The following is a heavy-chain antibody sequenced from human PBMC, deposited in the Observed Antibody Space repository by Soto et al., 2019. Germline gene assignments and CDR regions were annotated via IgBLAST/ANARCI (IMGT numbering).Heavy chain of an antibody. CDR1: GASISSVY. CDR3: ARHVDCSSTTCYDFDS. D-gene: IGHD2-2*01. V-gene: IGHV4-59*08. Sequence: SETLSLTCTVSGASISSVYWSWIRQSPGQGLEWIGYIHSRGITKYNPSLRSRATISLDTSANQFSLKLSSFSAADTAVYYCARHVDCSSTTCYDFDSWGQGTLVTVSS. CDR2: IHSRGIT. J-gene: IGHJ4*02.